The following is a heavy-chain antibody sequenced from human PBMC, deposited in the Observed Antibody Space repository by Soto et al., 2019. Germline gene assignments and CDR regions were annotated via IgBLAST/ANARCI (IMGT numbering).Heavy chain of an antibody. Sequence: LSLTCAASGLTFSDHYVDWVRQAPGKGLEWVGRSRSKPYSYTTEYAASVKGRFIISRDDSKNSLYLQMNSLKTEDTAVYYCARARPESGRYYRDYWGQGTLVTVSS. V-gene: IGHV3-72*01. CDR3: ARARPESGRYYRDY. CDR2: SRSKPYSYTT. CDR1: GLTFSDHY. D-gene: IGHD1-26*01. J-gene: IGHJ4*02.